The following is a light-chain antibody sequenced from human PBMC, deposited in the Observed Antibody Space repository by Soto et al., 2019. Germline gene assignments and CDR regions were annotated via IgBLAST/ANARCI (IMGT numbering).Light chain of an antibody. CDR3: CSYAGSYTWV. CDR2: DVS. J-gene: IGLJ3*02. Sequence: QSALTQPRSVSGSPGQSVTISCTGTSSDVGGYNFVSWYLQHPGKAPKLMIYDVSQRPSGVPDRFSGSKSGNTASLTISGLQAEDEADYCCCSYAGSYTWVFGGGTKLTVL. V-gene: IGLV2-11*01. CDR1: SSDVGGYNF.